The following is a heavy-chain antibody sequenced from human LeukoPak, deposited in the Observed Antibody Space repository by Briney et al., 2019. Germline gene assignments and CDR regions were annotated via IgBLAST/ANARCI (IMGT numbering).Heavy chain of an antibody. Sequence: SETLSLTCTVSGGSISSSSYYWGWIRQPPGKGLEWIGTIYYSGSTYYNPSLKSRVTISVDTSKNQFSLKLSSVTAADTAVYYCARLAYIVVVPAAIRVGYAFDIWGQGTMVTVSS. CDR2: IYYSGST. D-gene: IGHD2-2*01. V-gene: IGHV4-39*01. CDR1: GGSISSSSYY. J-gene: IGHJ3*02. CDR3: ARLAYIVVVPAAIRVGYAFDI.